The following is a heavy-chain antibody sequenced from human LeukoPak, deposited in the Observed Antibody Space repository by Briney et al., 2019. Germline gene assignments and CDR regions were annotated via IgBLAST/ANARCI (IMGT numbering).Heavy chain of an antibody. J-gene: IGHJ4*02. Sequence: GASVKVSCKASGYTFTGYYMHWVRQAPGQGLEWMGRINPNSGGTNYAQKFQGRVTMTRDTSISTAYMELSRLRSDDTAVYYCARDSYDFWSGHHFDYWGQGTLVTVSS. CDR1: GYTFTGYY. CDR2: INPNSGGT. V-gene: IGHV1-2*06. D-gene: IGHD3-3*01. CDR3: ARDSYDFWSGHHFDY.